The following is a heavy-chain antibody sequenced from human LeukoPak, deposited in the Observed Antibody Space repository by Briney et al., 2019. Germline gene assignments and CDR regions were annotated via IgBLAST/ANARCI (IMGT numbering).Heavy chain of an antibody. V-gene: IGHV3-21*01. CDR1: GFTFSSYG. J-gene: IGHJ6*02. CDR2: ISSSSSYI. Sequence: PGGSLRLSCAASGFTFSSYGMHWVRQAPGKGLEWVSSISSSSSYIYYADSVKGRFTISRDNAKNSLYLQMNSLRAEDAAVYYCARDIAVAGTVYYYYGMDVWGQGTTVTVSS. CDR3: ARDIAVAGTVYYYYGMDV. D-gene: IGHD6-19*01.